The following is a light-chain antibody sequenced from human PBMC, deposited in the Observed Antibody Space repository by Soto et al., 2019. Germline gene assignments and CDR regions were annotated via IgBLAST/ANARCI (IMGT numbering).Light chain of an antibody. CDR3: SSFSSSSTPYV. V-gene: IGLV2-14*01. CDR2: EVN. J-gene: IGLJ1*01. Sequence: QSVLTXPASVSGSPGQSITISCTGTSTDVGGYKYVSWYQQHPGTAPKLMIFEVNGRPSGVSDRFSGSKSGNTASLTISGLQPEDEADYYCSSFSSSSTPYVFGTGTKVTVL. CDR1: STDVGGYKY.